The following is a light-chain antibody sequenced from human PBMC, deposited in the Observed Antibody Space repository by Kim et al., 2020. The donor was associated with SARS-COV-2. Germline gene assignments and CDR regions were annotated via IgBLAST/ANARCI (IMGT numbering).Light chain of an antibody. V-gene: IGLV1-51*01. Sequence: GQTVTISCSASSSTIANNYVSWYQHLPGTAPKLLIYDNNKRPSGIPDRFSGSKSGTSGTLGITGVQTGDEADYYCATWDSSLSVWVFGGGTQLTVL. CDR3: ATWDSSLSVWV. CDR2: DNN. CDR1: SSTIANNY. J-gene: IGLJ3*02.